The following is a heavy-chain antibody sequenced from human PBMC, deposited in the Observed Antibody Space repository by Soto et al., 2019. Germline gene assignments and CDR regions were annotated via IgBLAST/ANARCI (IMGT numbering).Heavy chain of an antibody. D-gene: IGHD6-25*01. CDR2: ISGSRGTT. J-gene: IGHJ4*02. CDR1: GFTFSNYA. V-gene: IGHV3-23*01. Sequence: EVQLLESGGGLVQPGRSLRLSCAASGFTFSNYAMSWVRQPPGQGLDCVSAISGSRGTTYYPDSVKGRFTISRDNFKITLFLQMNSLRAEDAAVYYCAKFLVETASNSGWPWSFPYWGQGNLVTVSS. CDR3: AKFLVETASNSGWPWSFPY.